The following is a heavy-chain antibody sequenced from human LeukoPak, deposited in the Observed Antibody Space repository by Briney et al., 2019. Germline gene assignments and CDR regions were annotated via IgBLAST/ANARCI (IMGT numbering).Heavy chain of an antibody. J-gene: IGHJ6*02. D-gene: IGHD3-16*01. CDR2: INHNGNVN. CDR3: ARGGGLDV. Sequence: GGSLRLSCAASGFTFCSYWMKWARQAPREGLEWVASINHNGNVNYYVDSVKGRFTTSRDNAKNSLYLQMSNLRAEDTAVYFCARGGGLDVWGQGATVTVSS. CDR1: GFTFCSYW. V-gene: IGHV3-7*03.